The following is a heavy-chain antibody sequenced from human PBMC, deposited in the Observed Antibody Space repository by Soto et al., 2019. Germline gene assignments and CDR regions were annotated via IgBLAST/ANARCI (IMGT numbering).Heavy chain of an antibody. CDR1: GFTFSGSA. J-gene: IGHJ4*02. V-gene: IGHV3-73*02. Sequence: EVQLVESGGGLVQPGGSLKLSCAASGFTFSGSAMHWVRQASGKGLEWVGRIRSKANSYATAYAASVKGRFTISRDDLKNTSYMQLNSLKTEDTAVYYCTRVAAGHENDYWGQGTLVTVSS. CDR3: TRVAAGHENDY. CDR2: IRSKANSYAT. D-gene: IGHD2-15*01.